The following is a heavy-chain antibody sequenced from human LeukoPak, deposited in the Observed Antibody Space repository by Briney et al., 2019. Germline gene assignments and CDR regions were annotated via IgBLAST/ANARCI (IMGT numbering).Heavy chain of an antibody. J-gene: IGHJ6*02. CDR2: ISAYNGNT. D-gene: IGHD2-15*01. Sequence: ASVKVSCKASGYTFTSYGISWVRQAPGQGLEWMGWISAYNGNTNYAQKLQGRVTMTTDTSTSTAYMELRSLRSDDTAVYYCATTNPNCSGGSCYLYYYGMNVWGQGTTVTVSS. CDR1: GYTFTSYG. V-gene: IGHV1-18*01. CDR3: ATTNPNCSGGSCYLYYYGMNV.